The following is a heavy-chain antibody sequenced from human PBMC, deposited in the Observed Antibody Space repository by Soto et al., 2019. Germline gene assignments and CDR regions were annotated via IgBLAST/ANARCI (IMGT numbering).Heavy chain of an antibody. J-gene: IGHJ6*03. V-gene: IGHV3-15*01. CDR3: TTDQLAAAGKSYYMDV. Sequence: EVQLVESGGGLVKPGGSLRLSCAASGFTFSNAWMSWVRQAPGKGLEWVGRIKSKTDGGTTDYAAPVKGRFTISRDDSKNTLYLQMNSLKTEDTAVYYCTTDQLAAAGKSYYMDVWGKGTTVTVSS. CDR2: IKSKTDGGTT. D-gene: IGHD6-13*01. CDR1: GFTFSNAW.